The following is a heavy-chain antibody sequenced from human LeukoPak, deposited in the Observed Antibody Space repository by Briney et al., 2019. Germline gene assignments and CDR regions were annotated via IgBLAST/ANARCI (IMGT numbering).Heavy chain of an antibody. V-gene: IGHV3-53*01. CDR3: ARGESGSYYY. J-gene: IGHJ4*02. Sequence: GGSLRLSCAASGFTVSGHYMSWVRQAPGKGLEWVSVIYSGGSTFYGDSVKGRFTISRGNAKNTLYLQMTSLRAEDTAVYYCARGESGSYYYWGQGTLVTVSS. D-gene: IGHD1-26*01. CDR1: GFTVSGHY. CDR2: IYSGGST.